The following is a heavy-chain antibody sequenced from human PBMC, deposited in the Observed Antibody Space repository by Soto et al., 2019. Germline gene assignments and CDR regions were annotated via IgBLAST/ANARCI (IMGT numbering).Heavy chain of an antibody. CDR1: GLTFSDRY. J-gene: IGHJ4*02. V-gene: IGHV3-72*01. D-gene: IGHD4-17*01. CDR2: IRKRINSYTT. Sequence: GGSLRLSCAASGLTFSDRYMDWVRQAPGKGLEWVGRIRKRINSYTTEYAASVKGGFTISRDDSTNSLYLQMSSLETEDTAVYYCTTVTTVDYYFDYWGQGTLVTVSS. CDR3: TTVTTVDYYFDY.